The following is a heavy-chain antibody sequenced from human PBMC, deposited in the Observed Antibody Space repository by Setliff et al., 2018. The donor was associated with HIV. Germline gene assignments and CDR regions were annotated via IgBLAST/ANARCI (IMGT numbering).Heavy chain of an antibody. J-gene: IGHJ4*02. CDR2: ISYTGST. CDR1: GGSINRSNYY. D-gene: IGHD3-9*01. Sequence: SETLSLTCTVPGGSINRSNYYWGWIRQPPGKGLEWIGTISYTGSTYYGPSLKSRVTISLDTSKNQFFLKLSSVTAPDTAIYYCARQTWEYYDTLTGYYRSPKNVDSWGQGTLVTV. CDR3: ARQTWEYYDTLTGYYRSPKNVDS. V-gene: IGHV4-39*01.